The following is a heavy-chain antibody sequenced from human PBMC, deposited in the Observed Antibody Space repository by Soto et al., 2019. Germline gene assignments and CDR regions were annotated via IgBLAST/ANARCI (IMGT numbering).Heavy chain of an antibody. V-gene: IGHV3-11*01. J-gene: IGHJ6*04. CDR2: ITYSVSTI. CDR3: ARGLSITHYGMDV. CDR1: GFTFSYYS. Sequence: RRLSCAASGFTFSYYSMSWIRQAPGKGLEWVSYITYSVSTIYSADSVKGRFTISRDDAKNSLYLQMNSLRAEDTAVYYCARGLSITHYGMDVWGKGTTVTVSS.